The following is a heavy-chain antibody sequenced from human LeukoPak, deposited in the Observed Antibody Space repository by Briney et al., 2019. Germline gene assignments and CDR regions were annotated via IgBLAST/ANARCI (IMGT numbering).Heavy chain of an antibody. V-gene: IGHV4-34*01. CDR1: GGPFSGYY. Sequence: PSETLSLTCAVYGGPFSGYYWSWIRQPPGKGLEWIGEINHSGSTNYNPSLKSRVTISVDTSKNQFSLKLSSVTAADTAVYYCASLTLPAAISPWFDPWGQGTLVTVSS. CDR2: INHSGST. J-gene: IGHJ5*02. D-gene: IGHD2-2*02. CDR3: ASLTLPAAISPWFDP.